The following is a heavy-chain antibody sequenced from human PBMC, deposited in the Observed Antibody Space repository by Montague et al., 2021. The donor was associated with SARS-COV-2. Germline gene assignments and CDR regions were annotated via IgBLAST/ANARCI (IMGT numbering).Heavy chain of an antibody. CDR2: INHSGST. J-gene: IGHJ4*02. CDR3: ARGSSFVTIFGVVITDPLFDY. CDR1: GASLSDYY. D-gene: IGHD3-3*01. Sequence: SETLSLTCAVYGASLSDYYWAWIRQPPGKGLEWIGEINHSGSTNXNPSLKSRVTISVDTSKNQFSLKLSSVTAADTAVYYCARGSSFVTIFGVVITDPLFDYWGQGTLVTVSS. V-gene: IGHV4-34*01.